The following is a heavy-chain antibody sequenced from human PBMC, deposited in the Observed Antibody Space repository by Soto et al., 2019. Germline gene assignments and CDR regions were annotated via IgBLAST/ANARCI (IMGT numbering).Heavy chain of an antibody. J-gene: IGHJ4*02. V-gene: IGHV3-7*01. Sequence: EVQLVESGGGLVQPGGSLRLSCAASGFTFHDFWMSWVRQAPGKGLEWLANINPDGSNDYYVDSVRGRFTISRDNAKRSVYLQMNGLRGEDTAVYFCARCGVAFSECAFWGQGTLVNVPS. CDR2: INPDGSND. D-gene: IGHD3-3*01. CDR1: GFTFHDFW. CDR3: ARCGVAFSECAF.